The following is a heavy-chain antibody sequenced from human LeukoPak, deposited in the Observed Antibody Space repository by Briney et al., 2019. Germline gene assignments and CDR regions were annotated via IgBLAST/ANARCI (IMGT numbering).Heavy chain of an antibody. CDR3: AKEGIAARDFDY. CDR2: ITSSSGTK. D-gene: IGHD6-6*01. Sequence: GGSLRLSCAVSGLTFSSYDMNWVRQAPGKGLEWIAHITSSSGTKFYADSVKGRFTISRDNAKNSLYLQMNSLRAEDTAVYYCAKEGIAARDFDYWGQGTLVTVSS. J-gene: IGHJ4*02. CDR1: GLTFSSYD. V-gene: IGHV3-48*03.